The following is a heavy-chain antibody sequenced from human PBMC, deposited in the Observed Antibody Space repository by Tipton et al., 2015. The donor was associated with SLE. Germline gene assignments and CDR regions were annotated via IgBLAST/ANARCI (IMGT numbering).Heavy chain of an antibody. V-gene: IGHV3-21*01. Sequence: GSLRLSCAASGFTFNKYTMNWVRQAPGKGLEWVSSISTSSSYIYYADSVKGRFSVSRYNAKNSLYLQMDSLRAEDTAVYFCARTTDGPGIAVSALDHWGQGTLVSVSS. CDR2: ISTSSSYI. J-gene: IGHJ4*02. CDR3: ARTTDGPGIAVSALDH. CDR1: GFTFNKYT. D-gene: IGHD6-19*01.